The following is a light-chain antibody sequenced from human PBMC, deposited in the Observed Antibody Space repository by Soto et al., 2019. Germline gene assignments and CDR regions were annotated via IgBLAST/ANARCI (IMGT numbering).Light chain of an antibody. J-gene: IGLJ1*01. Sequence: QSALTQPASVSGSPGQSITISCTGTGSDVGNYNYVSWYQQHPGKAPKLMIYEVSNRPSGVSERFSGSKSGNTASLTISGLQAEDEADYSCASYTSSSTPYVFGTGTQLTVL. V-gene: IGLV2-14*01. CDR2: EVS. CDR1: GSDVGNYNY. CDR3: ASYTSSSTPYV.